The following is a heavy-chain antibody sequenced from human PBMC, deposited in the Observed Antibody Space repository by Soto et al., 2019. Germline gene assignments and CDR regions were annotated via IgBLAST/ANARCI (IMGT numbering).Heavy chain of an antibody. V-gene: IGHV3-48*02. J-gene: IGHJ5*02. D-gene: IGHD6-13*01. CDR3: ARDNGIAGSFDP. CDR2: ISIGSTTI. CDR1: GFTFSAYS. Sequence: TGGSLSLSCAASGFTFSAYSMNWVRQAPGKGLEWISYISIGSTTIFYADSVKGRFTISRDNAKNSLYLQMNSLRDEDTSVYYCARDNGIAGSFDPWGQGTLVTVSS.